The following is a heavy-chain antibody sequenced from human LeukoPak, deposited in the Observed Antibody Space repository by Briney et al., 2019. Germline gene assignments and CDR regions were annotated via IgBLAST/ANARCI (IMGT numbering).Heavy chain of an antibody. CDR2: IYYSGST. V-gene: IGHV4-59*01. Sequence: SETLSLTCTVSGGSISSYYWSWIRQPPGKGLEWIGYIYYSGSTNYNPSLKSRVTISVDTSKNQFSLKLSPVTAADTAVYYCAREGDGYNRYWGQGTLVTVSS. CDR3: AREGDGYNRY. CDR1: GGSISSYY. J-gene: IGHJ4*02. D-gene: IGHD5-24*01.